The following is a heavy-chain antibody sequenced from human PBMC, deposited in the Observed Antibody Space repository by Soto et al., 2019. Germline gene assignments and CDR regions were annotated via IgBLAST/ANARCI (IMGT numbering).Heavy chain of an antibody. CDR1: GFTLSDYA. V-gene: IGHV3-23*01. D-gene: IGHD2-2*01. Sequence: EVQVLESGGGFVQPGGSLRLSCAASGFTLSDYAMTWVRQGPGKGLEWVSAISGSGDSTYYTDSVRGRFTILRDNSKNTLDLEMNGMRAENTTVYYCSIDVLQNSGQLYCYGMKLRCQGTRGTV. CDR2: ISGSGDST. CDR3: SIDVLQNSGQLYCYGMKL. J-gene: IGHJ6*02.